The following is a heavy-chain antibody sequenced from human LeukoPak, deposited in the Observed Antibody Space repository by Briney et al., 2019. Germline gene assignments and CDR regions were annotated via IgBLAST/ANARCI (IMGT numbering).Heavy chain of an antibody. D-gene: IGHD5-18*01. Sequence: SETLSLTCTDSGGSISSYYWSWLRQPPGKGLEWIGYIYYSGSTNYNPSLKSRVTISVDTSKNQFSLKLSSVTAADTAVYYCARVGYSYGYAFDIWGQGTMVTVSS. CDR2: IYYSGST. J-gene: IGHJ3*02. CDR1: GGSISSYY. CDR3: ARVGYSYGYAFDI. V-gene: IGHV4-59*01.